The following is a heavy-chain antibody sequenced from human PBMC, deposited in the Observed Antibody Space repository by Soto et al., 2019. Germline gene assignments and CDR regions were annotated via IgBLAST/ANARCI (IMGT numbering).Heavy chain of an antibody. CDR1: GFTFSSYA. CDR3: AKDKQWLNYYYYGMDV. CDR2: ISGSGGST. Sequence: EVQLLESGGGLVQPGGSLRLSCAASGFTFSSYAMSWVRQAPGKGLEWVSAISGSGGSTYYADSVKGRFTISRDNSKNTLYLKMNSLRAEDTAVYYCAKDKQWLNYYYYGMDVWGQGTTVTVSS. V-gene: IGHV3-23*01. J-gene: IGHJ6*02. D-gene: IGHD6-19*01.